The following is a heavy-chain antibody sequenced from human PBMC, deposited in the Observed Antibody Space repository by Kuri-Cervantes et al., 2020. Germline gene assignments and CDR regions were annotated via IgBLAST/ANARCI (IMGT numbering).Heavy chain of an antibody. V-gene: IGHV1-69*05. J-gene: IGHJ4*02. CDR3: ARVRYSSGWYGLGY. CDR2: IIPIFGTA. D-gene: IGHD6-19*01. CDR1: GGTFSSYA. Sequence: SVKVSCKASGGTFSSYAISWVRQAPGQGLEWMGGIIPIFGTANYAQKFQGRVTITRDTSPSTAYMELSSLRSEDTAVYYCARVRYSSGWYGLGYWGQGTLVTVSS.